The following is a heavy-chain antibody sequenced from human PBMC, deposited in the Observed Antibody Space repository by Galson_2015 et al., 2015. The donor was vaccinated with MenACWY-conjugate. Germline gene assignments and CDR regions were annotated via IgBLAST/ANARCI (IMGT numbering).Heavy chain of an antibody. CDR1: GDSVSSNSAA. V-gene: IGHV6-1*01. Sequence: CAISGDSVSSNSAAWNWIRQSPSRGLEWLGRTYYRSKWNYNYALSVKSRIIINPDTSKNQFSLQLNSVTPEDTAVYSCARMHGGYVGYWGQGALVTVSS. D-gene: IGHD5-12*01. CDR3: ARMHGGYVGY. J-gene: IGHJ4*02. CDR2: TYYRSKWNY.